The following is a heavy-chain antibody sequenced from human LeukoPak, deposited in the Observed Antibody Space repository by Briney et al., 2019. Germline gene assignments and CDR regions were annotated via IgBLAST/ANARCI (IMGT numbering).Heavy chain of an antibody. V-gene: IGHV4-34*01. CDR1: GGSFSGYY. Sequence: SETLSLTCAVYGGSFSGYYWSWIRQPPGKGLEWIGEINHSGSTNYNPSLKSRVTISVDTSKNQFSLKLSSVTAADTAVYYCARGAGYCSSTSRPPWGQGTLVTVSS. CDR3: ARGAGYCSSTSRPP. J-gene: IGHJ5*02. D-gene: IGHD2-2*03. CDR2: INHSGST.